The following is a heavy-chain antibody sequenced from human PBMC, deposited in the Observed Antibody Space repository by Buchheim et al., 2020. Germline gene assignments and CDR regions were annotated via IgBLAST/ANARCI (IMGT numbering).Heavy chain of an antibody. CDR2: ISGSGGST. Sequence: EVQLLESGGGLVQPGGSLRLSCAASGFTFSSYAMNWVRQAPGKGLEWVSDISGSGGSTYYADSVKGRFTISRDNSKNTLSLQMNSLKAEDTAVYYCAKDRTGYGSSWYDYWGQGTL. D-gene: IGHD6-13*01. J-gene: IGHJ4*02. CDR3: AKDRTGYGSSWYDY. V-gene: IGHV3-23*01. CDR1: GFTFSSYA.